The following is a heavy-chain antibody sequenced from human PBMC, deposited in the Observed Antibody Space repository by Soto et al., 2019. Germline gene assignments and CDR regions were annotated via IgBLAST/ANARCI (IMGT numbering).Heavy chain of an antibody. CDR3: ARDQGSYDSRGYWPYYGMDV. J-gene: IGHJ6*02. CDR2: IIPIFGTA. CDR1: GGTFSSYA. Sequence: SVKVSCKASGGTFSSYAISWVRQAPGQGLEWMGGIIPIFGTANYAQKFQGRVTITADESTSTAYMELSSLRSEDTAVYYCARDQGSYDSRGYWPYYGMDVWGQGTTVTVSS. D-gene: IGHD3-22*01. V-gene: IGHV1-69*13.